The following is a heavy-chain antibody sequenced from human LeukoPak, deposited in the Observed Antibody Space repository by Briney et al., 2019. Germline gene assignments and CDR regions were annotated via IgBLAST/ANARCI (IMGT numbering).Heavy chain of an antibody. CDR1: GFTFSSYG. D-gene: IGHD6-19*01. CDR3: AKGSAWGAVARAFDY. Sequence: GGSLRLSCAASGFTFSSYGMHWVRQAPGKGLEWVAVIWYDGSNKYYADSVKGRFSISRDNSKNTLYLQMNSLRAEDTAVYYCAKGSAWGAVARAFDYWGQGTLVTVSS. V-gene: IGHV3-30*02. CDR2: IWYDGSNK. J-gene: IGHJ4*02.